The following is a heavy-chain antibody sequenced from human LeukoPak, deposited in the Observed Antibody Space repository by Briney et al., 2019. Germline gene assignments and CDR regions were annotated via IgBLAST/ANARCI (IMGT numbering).Heavy chain of an antibody. CDR1: GFTFSSYA. CDR3: ARATSASDY. CDR2: ISYDGSNK. J-gene: IGHJ4*02. Sequence: PGGSLRLSCAASGFTFSSYAMHWVRQAPGKGLEWVTFISYDGSNKNYADSVEGRFTISRDNSKNTLYLQMNSLRAEDTAVYYCARATSASDYWGQGTLVTVSS. V-gene: IGHV3-30*04.